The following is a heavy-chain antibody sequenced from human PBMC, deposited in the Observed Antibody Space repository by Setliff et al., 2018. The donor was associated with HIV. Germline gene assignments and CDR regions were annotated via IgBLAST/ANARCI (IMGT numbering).Heavy chain of an antibody. D-gene: IGHD5-12*01. CDR1: GYTFLRYD. CDR3: ARVGNNRLQFFDH. J-gene: IGHJ4*02. CDR2: MNAGNGNR. Sequence: ASVKVSCKASGYTFLRYDINWVRQAAGQGLEWMGWMNAGNGNREYSPKFQGRVTITADTSASTMYMELSSLRSEDTAVYYCARVGNNRLQFFDHWGQGTLVTVSS. V-gene: IGHV1-3*01.